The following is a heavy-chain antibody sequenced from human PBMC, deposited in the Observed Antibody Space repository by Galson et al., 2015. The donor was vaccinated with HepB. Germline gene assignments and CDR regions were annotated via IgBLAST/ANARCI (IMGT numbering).Heavy chain of an antibody. Sequence: SETLSLTCAVSGYSISSGYYWGWIRQPPGKGLEWIGSIYHSGSTYHNPSLKSRVTISVDTSKNQFSLKLSSVTAADTAVYYCARDGIVVVPAANYYYYYGMDVWGQGTTVTVSS. CDR1: GYSISSGYY. J-gene: IGHJ6*02. V-gene: IGHV4-38-2*02. D-gene: IGHD2-2*01. CDR3: ARDGIVVVPAANYYYYYGMDV. CDR2: IYHSGST.